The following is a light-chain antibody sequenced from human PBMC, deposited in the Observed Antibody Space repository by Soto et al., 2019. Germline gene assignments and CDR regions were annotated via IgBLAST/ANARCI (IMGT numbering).Light chain of an antibody. J-gene: IGLJ1*01. CDR3: NSYTSSGTGV. V-gene: IGLV2-14*01. Sequence: QSALTQPASVSGSLGQSITISCTGTSSDVGGYNYVSWYQQHPGKAPKLMIYDVSNRPSGVSNRFSGSKSGNTASLTISGLQPEDEADYYCNSYTSSGTGVFGTGTKLTVL. CDR1: SSDVGGYNY. CDR2: DVS.